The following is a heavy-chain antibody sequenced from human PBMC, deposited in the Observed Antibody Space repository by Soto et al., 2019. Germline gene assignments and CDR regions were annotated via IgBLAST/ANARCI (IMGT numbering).Heavy chain of an antibody. CDR1: GDSVSSNSAA. CDR2: TYYRSKWYS. CDR3: TQAAGYISTWFFDS. Sequence: QVQLQQSGPGLVKPSQTLSLTCAISGDSVSSNSAAWNWIRQSPSRGLEWLGRTYYRSKWYSDHAVSVKSRITINTYTSKNQFSLQLNSVTPEDTAVYYCTQAAGYISTWFFDSWAQGTLVTVSS. J-gene: IGHJ4*02. V-gene: IGHV6-1*01. D-gene: IGHD6-13*01.